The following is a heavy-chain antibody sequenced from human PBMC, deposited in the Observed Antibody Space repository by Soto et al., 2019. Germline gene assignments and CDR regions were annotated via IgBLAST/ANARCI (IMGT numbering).Heavy chain of an antibody. J-gene: IGHJ6*02. CDR2: IYYSGST. Sequence: QVQLQESGPGLVKPSQTLSLTCTVSGGSISSGGYYWSWIRQHPGKGLEWIGYIYYSGSTYYNPSLNSRVTISVDTSKNQFSLKLSSVTVADTAVYYCARDRSPQEFGVVFTYYYGMDVWGQGTTVTVSS. CDR3: ARDRSPQEFGVVFTYYYGMDV. CDR1: GGSISSGGYY. D-gene: IGHD3-3*01. V-gene: IGHV4-31*03.